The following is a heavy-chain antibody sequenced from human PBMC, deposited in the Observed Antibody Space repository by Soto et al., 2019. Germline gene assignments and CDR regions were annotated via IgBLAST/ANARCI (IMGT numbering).Heavy chain of an antibody. Sequence: SETLSLTCTVSGGSISSSSYYWGWIRQPPGKGLEWIGSIYYSGSTYYNPSLKSRVTISVDTSKNQFSLKLSSVTAADTAVYYCALLFPNLYNWFDPWGQGTLVTVSS. D-gene: IGHD7-27*01. CDR3: ALLFPNLYNWFDP. CDR1: GGSISSSSYY. CDR2: IYYSGST. J-gene: IGHJ5*02. V-gene: IGHV4-39*01.